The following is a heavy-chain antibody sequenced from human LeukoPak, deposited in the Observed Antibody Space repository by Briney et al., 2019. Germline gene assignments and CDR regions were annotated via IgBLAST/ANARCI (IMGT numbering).Heavy chain of an antibody. Sequence: GGSLRLSCAASGFSFNEYAIHWVRQAPGKGLEWVAGISWNSAGIGYADSVKGRFTISRDNAKNSLYLQMNSLRAEDTAVYYCARDLKAVAGTGDWGQGTLVTVSS. CDR1: GFSFNEYA. J-gene: IGHJ4*02. CDR2: ISWNSAGI. V-gene: IGHV3-9*01. CDR3: ARDLKAVAGTGD. D-gene: IGHD6-19*01.